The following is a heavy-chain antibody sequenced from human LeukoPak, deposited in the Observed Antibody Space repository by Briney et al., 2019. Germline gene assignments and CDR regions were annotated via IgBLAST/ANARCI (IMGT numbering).Heavy chain of an antibody. CDR1: GFTFSNFA. CDR2: ISNTGERT. J-gene: IGHJ4*02. V-gene: IGHV3-23*01. CDR3: VKSREASIWYSLGDY. Sequence: PGGSLRLSCAASGFTFSNFAMTWVRQAPGKGVEWVSSISNTGERTYYTDSVKGRFTILRDNSKNTLYLDMNSLRADDTAVYYCVKSREASIWYSLGDYWGQGSLVTVSS. D-gene: IGHD6-13*01.